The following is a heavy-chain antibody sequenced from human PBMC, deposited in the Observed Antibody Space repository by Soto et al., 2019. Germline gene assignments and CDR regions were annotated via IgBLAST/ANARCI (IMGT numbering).Heavy chain of an antibody. CDR2: ISPYNGNT. Sequence: ASVKVSCKASGYTFTNFGITWVRQAPGQGLEWMGWISPYNGNTNYIQNLQGRVTMTTDTSTSTAYMELRSLRSDDTAVYYCARGGLGYCRGGSCPSNWFDPWGQGTLVTVSS. D-gene: IGHD2-15*01. CDR1: GYTFTNFG. J-gene: IGHJ5*02. V-gene: IGHV1-18*01. CDR3: ARGGLGYCRGGSCPSNWFDP.